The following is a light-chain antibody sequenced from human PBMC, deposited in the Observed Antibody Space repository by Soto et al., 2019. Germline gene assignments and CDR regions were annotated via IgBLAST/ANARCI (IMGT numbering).Light chain of an antibody. Sequence: QSALTQPASVSGSPGQSITISCTGTSSNVGSYKLVSWYQQHPGKAPKLMIFEVNKRPSGVSNRFSGSKSGNTASLTISGLQPEDEADYYCLSYTSANTRVFGGGTKVTVL. CDR3: LSYTSANTRV. V-gene: IGLV2-14*02. CDR1: SSNVGSYKL. CDR2: EVN. J-gene: IGLJ3*02.